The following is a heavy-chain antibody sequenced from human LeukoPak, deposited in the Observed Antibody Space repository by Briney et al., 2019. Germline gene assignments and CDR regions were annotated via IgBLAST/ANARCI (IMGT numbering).Heavy chain of an antibody. D-gene: IGHD3-22*01. CDR2: INHSGST. J-gene: IGHJ4*02. Sequence: PSETLSLTCAVYGGSFSGYYWSWIRQHPGKGLEWIGEINHSGSTNYNTSLKSRVTISVDTSKNQFSLKLSFVTTADTAVYYCARRSFTYYYDSSGSQTKGRFDYWGQGTLVTVSS. CDR3: ARRSFTYYYDSSGSQTKGRFDY. CDR1: GGSFSGYY. V-gene: IGHV4-34*01.